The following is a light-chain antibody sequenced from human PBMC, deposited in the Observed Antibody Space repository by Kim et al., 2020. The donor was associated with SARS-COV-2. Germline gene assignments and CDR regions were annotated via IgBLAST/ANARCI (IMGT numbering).Light chain of an antibody. CDR3: CSYAGSYTWV. CDR1: SRDVGGYNY. J-gene: IGLJ3*02. Sequence: GQSVNISCPGTSRDVGGYNYVSWYQQHPGKAPKLMIYDVSKRPSGVPDRFSGSKSGNTASLTISGLQAEDEADYYCCSYAGSYTWVFGGGTQLTVL. V-gene: IGLV2-11*01. CDR2: DVS.